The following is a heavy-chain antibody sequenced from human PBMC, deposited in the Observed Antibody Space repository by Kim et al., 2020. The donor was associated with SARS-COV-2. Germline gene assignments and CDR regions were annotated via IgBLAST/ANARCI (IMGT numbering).Heavy chain of an antibody. J-gene: IGHJ6*02. D-gene: IGHD4-4*01. CDR3: ARAFLDDYSNYASTYYYYGMDV. CDR2: INAGNGNT. Sequence: ASVKVSCKASGYTFTSYAMHWVRQAPGQRLEWMGWINAGNGNTKYSQKFQGRVTITRDTSASTAYMELSSLRSEDTAVYYCARAFLDDYSNYASTYYYYGMDVWGQGTTVTVSS. V-gene: IGHV1-3*01. CDR1: GYTFTSYA.